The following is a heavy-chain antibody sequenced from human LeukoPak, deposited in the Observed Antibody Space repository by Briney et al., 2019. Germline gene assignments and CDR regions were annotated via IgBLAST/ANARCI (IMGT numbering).Heavy chain of an antibody. CDR3: ARLDYYGSGSDTPRFDY. J-gene: IGHJ4*02. D-gene: IGHD3-10*01. V-gene: IGHV1-69*13. CDR1: GGTFSSYA. CDR2: IIPIFGTA. Sequence: SVKVSCKASGGTFSSYAISWVRQAPGQGLEWMGGIIPIFGTANYAQKFQGRVTITADESTSTAYMELSSLRSEDTAVYYCARLDYYGSGSDTPRFDYWGQGTLVTVSS.